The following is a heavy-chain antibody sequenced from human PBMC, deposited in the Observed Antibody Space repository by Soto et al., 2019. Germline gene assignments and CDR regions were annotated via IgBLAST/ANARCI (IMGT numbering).Heavy chain of an antibody. D-gene: IGHD6-13*01. V-gene: IGHV3-23*01. CDR2: ISGSGGST. Sequence: GGSLRLSCAASGFTFSSYAMSWVRQAPGKGLEWVSAISGSGGSTYYADSVKGRFTISRDNSKNTLYLQMNSLGAEDTAVYYCASPGGQYSSSWYGYVPNYYYYMDVWGKGTTVTVSS. J-gene: IGHJ6*03. CDR3: ASPGGQYSSSWYGYVPNYYYYMDV. CDR1: GFTFSSYA.